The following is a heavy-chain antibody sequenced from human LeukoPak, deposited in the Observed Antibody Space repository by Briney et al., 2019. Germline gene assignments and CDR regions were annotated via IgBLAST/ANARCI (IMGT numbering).Heavy chain of an antibody. V-gene: IGHV3-30*18. CDR1: GFTFSSYG. CDR3: AKDLNSNYDFWSGYFSLHYYYYGMDV. D-gene: IGHD3-3*01. Sequence: GRSLRLSCAASGFTFSSYGMHWVRQAPGKGLEWVTLISYDGSNKYYADSVKGRFTISRDNSKNTPYLQINSLRAEDTAVYYCAKDLNSNYDFWSGYFSLHYYYYGMDVWGQGTTVTVSS. J-gene: IGHJ6*02. CDR2: ISYDGSNK.